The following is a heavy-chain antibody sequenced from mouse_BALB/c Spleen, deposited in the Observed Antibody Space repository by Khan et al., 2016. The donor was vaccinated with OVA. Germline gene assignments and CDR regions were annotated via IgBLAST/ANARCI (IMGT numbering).Heavy chain of an antibody. Sequence: QVTLKESGPGILQPSQTLSLTCSFSGFSLTTSGMGVSWIRQPSGKGLEWLAHIYWDDDKRYNPSLKSQRTNSKDTSRHQVLLKINSVDTADTATFYCARSPSGVYQDYLFAYCGQWTLVTVSA. CDR2: IYWDDDK. CDR1: GFSLTTSGMG. J-gene: IGHJ3*01. V-gene: IGHV8-12*01. CDR3: ARSPSGVYQDYLFAY. D-gene: IGHD2-4*01.